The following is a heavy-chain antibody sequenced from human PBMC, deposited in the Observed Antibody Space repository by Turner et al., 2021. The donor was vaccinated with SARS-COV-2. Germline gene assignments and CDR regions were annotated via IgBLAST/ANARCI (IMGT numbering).Heavy chain of an antibody. Sequence: QVQLVQSGAEVKKPGASVKVSCKVSGYTLTALSMHWVRQAPGKGLELMGGFDPEDGETIDAQKFQGRVTMTEDTSTDTAYMELSSLRSEDTAVYYCATAPPIAAAGRWFDPWGQGTLVTVSS. V-gene: IGHV1-24*01. CDR2: FDPEDGET. D-gene: IGHD6-13*01. CDR1: GYTLTALS. J-gene: IGHJ5*02. CDR3: ATAPPIAAAGRWFDP.